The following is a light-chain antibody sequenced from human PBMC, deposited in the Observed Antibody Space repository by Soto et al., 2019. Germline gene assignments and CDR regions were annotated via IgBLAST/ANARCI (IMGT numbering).Light chain of an antibody. Sequence: TQSTATLPLSPADRATLSCRASQSISSYFAWYQQKPGQAPRLLIYDASSWATGIPARFSGSGSGTEFTLTISSLQSEDFAIYYCQQYNNLPPSPFGEVSNVDI. V-gene: IGKV3D-15*01. J-gene: IGKJ4*01. CDR3: QQYNNLPPSP. CDR1: QSISSY. CDR2: DAS.